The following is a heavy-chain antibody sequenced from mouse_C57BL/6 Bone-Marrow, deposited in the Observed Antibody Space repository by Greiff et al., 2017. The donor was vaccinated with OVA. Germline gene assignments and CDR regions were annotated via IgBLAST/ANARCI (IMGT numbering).Heavy chain of an antibody. CDR3: ARSLFYYGNYRDYFDY. Sequence: QVQLQQPGAELVRPGSSVKLSCKASGYTFTSYWMHWVKQRPIQGLEWIGNIDPSDSETHYNQKFKDKATLTVDKSPSTAYMQLSSLTSEDSAVYYCARSLFYYGNYRDYFDYWGQGTTLTVSS. V-gene: IGHV1-52*01. J-gene: IGHJ2*01. CDR1: GYTFTSYW. D-gene: IGHD2-1*01. CDR2: IDPSDSET.